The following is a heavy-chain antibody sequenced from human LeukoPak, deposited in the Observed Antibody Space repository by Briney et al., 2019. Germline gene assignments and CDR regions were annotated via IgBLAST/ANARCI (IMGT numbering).Heavy chain of an antibody. Sequence: SGGSLRLSCAASGFTFSNYWMSWVRQAPGKGLEWVANIKQDGSEKYYVDSVKGRFTISRDNAKNSLYLQMNSLRAEDTAVYYCARDPGSYYGSGSRYYYYYYMDVWGKGTTVTVSS. CDR1: GFTFSNYW. J-gene: IGHJ6*03. CDR3: ARDPGSYYGSGSRYYYYYYMDV. CDR2: IKQDGSEK. D-gene: IGHD3-10*01. V-gene: IGHV3-7*01.